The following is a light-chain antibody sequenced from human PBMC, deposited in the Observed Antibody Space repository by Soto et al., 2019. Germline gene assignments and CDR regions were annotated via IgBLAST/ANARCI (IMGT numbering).Light chain of an antibody. CDR3: QQFDSSPT. CDR1: QSVSNIY. CDR2: GTS. J-gene: IGKJ1*01. Sequence: EIVLTQSPGTLSLSPGERATLYCRASQSVSNIYLAWYQQKPGQAPRLLIYGTSNRATGIPDSFSGSGSGTDFTVTISRLGPEDFAVYDCQQFDSSPTVGQGTRVEIK. V-gene: IGKV3-20*01.